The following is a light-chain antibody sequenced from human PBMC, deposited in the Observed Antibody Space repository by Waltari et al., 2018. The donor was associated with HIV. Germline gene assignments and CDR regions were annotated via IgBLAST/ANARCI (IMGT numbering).Light chain of an antibody. V-gene: IGLV1-51*01. Sequence: QSVLPQPPSVSAAPGQKVTISCSGGSSNVGASYVTRYPQLTRTAPKLLMSDDDKRPSGIPDRFSGSKSGTSATLGITGLQTGDEADYYCGTWDNRLTTVVFGGGTKLTVL. CDR1: SSNVGASY. CDR3: GTWDNRLTTVV. J-gene: IGLJ2*01. CDR2: DDD.